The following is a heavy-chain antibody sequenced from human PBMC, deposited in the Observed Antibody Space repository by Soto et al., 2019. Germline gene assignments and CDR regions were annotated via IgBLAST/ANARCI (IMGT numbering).Heavy chain of an antibody. D-gene: IGHD4-17*01. Sequence: SETLSLTCAVYGGSFSGYYWSWIRQPPGKGLEWIGEINHSGSTNYNPSLKSRVTISVDTSKNQFSLKLSSVTVADTAVYYCARSPDYGDFDYWGQGTLVTVSS. J-gene: IGHJ4*02. CDR3: ARSPDYGDFDY. V-gene: IGHV4-34*01. CDR2: INHSGST. CDR1: GGSFSGYY.